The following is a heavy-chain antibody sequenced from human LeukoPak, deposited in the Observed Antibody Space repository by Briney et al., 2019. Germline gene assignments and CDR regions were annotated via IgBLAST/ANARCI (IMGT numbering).Heavy chain of an antibody. CDR1: GDSVTTKY. Sequence: SETLSLTCIVSGDSVTTKYWAWVRQPPGMPLEYVGYVHYSGAIDYSASLKSRLTISMDTSRNMFSLWLSSVTAADTAVYYCARLMPMVVHCQRYFYHPLDVWGRGTTVTVSS. D-gene: IGHD2/OR15-2a*01. V-gene: IGHV4-59*08. CDR3: ARLMPMVVHCQRYFYHPLDV. CDR2: VHYSGAI. J-gene: IGHJ6*04.